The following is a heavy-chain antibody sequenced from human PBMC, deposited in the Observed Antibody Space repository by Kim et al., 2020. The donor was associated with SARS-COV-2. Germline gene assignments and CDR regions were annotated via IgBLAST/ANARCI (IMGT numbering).Heavy chain of an antibody. V-gene: IGHV3-11*06. Sequence: SSMSSHPHCADSVKGRFTISRDNAKNSLYLQMNSLRAEDTAVYYCVSGYDWGQGTMVTVSS. CDR2: SSMSSHP. CDR3: VSGYD. J-gene: IGHJ3*01. D-gene: IGHD5-12*01.